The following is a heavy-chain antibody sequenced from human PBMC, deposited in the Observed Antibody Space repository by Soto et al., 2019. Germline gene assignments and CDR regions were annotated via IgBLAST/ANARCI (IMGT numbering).Heavy chain of an antibody. V-gene: IGHV3-30*03. Sequence: QVQLLESGGGVVQPGRSLRLSCAGSGFTFSSYGMHWVRQAPGKGLEWVAVIAHDGSYKDYGDSAKGRCTISRDNSKNTVYLQINSLRAEDMALYYGARDSHIGRPPNYYYMDVWGKGTTVTVSS. J-gene: IGHJ6*03. CDR2: IAHDGSYK. CDR3: ARDSHIGRPPNYYYMDV. CDR1: GFTFSSYG.